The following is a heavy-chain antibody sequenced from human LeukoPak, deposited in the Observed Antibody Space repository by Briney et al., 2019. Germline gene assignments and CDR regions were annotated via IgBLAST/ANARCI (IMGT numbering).Heavy chain of an antibody. CDR1: GFTFRTYW. Sequence: GGSLRLSCAASGFTFRTYWMSWVRQAPGKGLEWVANIKYDGSQKYYVHSVKGRFAISRDNAKNSLFLQMSSLRAEDTAMYYCASGFLDDFWSGHFWGQGTLVTVSS. J-gene: IGHJ4*02. V-gene: IGHV3-7*01. CDR3: ASGFLDDFWSGHF. D-gene: IGHD3-3*01. CDR2: IKYDGSQK.